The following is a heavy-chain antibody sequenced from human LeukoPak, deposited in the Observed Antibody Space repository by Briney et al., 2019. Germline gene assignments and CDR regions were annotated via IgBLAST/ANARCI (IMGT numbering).Heavy chain of an antibody. Sequence: ASVKVSCKASGGTFGSYAISWVRQAPGQGLEWMGWINPNSGGTNYAQKFQGRVTMTRDTSISTAYMELSRLRSDDTAVYYCARESHHSYGTTYYYMDVWGKGTTVTVSS. D-gene: IGHD5-18*01. CDR2: INPNSGGT. J-gene: IGHJ6*03. CDR1: GGTFGSYA. V-gene: IGHV1-2*02. CDR3: ARESHHSYGTTYYYMDV.